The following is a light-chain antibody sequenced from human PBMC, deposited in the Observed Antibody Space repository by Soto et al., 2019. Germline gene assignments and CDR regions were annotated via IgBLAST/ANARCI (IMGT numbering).Light chain of an antibody. CDR2: RNN. CDR3: AAWDDSLSGPVYV. J-gene: IGLJ1*01. V-gene: IGLV1-47*01. CDR1: SSNNGSNY. Sequence: SVLTQPPSASGPPGQRVTISFSGSSSNNGSNYVYWYQQLPGTAPELLIYRNNQRPSGVPDRFSGSKSGTSASLAISGLRSEDEADYYCAAWDDSLSGPVYVFGTGTKVTVL.